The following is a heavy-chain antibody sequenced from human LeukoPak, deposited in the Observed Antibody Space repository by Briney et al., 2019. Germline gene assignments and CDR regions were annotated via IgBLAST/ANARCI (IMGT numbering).Heavy chain of an antibody. CDR2: ISGSGGST. Sequence: PGGSLRLSCAASGFTFSSYAMSWVRQAPGKGLEWVSAISGSGGSTYYADSVKGRFTISRDNSKNTLYLQMNSLRAEDTAVYYCARVIVVVISNWFDPWGQGTLVTVSS. J-gene: IGHJ5*02. CDR3: ARVIVVVISNWFDP. CDR1: GFTFSSYA. V-gene: IGHV3-23*01. D-gene: IGHD3-22*01.